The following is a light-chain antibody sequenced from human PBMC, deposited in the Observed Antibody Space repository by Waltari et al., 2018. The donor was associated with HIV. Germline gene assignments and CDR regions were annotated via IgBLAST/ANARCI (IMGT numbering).Light chain of an antibody. J-gene: IGKJ1*01. CDR1: QSIAKN. Sequence: EIVMTQSPATLSVSPGERATLSCRASQSIAKNSAWYQQKPGQAPRLLIYGVSTRATGIPARFSGSGSWTEFTLTISSLQSEDFAVYYCQQYDNWPPWTFGQGTKVEI. V-gene: IGKV3-15*01. CDR2: GVS. CDR3: QQYDNWPPWT.